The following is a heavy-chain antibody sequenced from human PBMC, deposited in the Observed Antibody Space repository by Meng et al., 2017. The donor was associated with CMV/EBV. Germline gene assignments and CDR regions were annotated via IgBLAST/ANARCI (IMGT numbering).Heavy chain of an antibody. CDR3: AKPDGDYEHGDWFDP. CDR1: GFTFSSYC. Sequence: GESLKISCAASGFTFSSYCMHWVRQAPGKGLEWVALIRYDGSNKYYADSVKGRFTISRDNSKNTLYLQMNSLRAEDTAVYYYAKPDGDYEHGDWFDPWGQGTLVTVSS. D-gene: IGHD4-17*01. CDR2: IRYDGSNK. J-gene: IGHJ5*02. V-gene: IGHV3-30*02.